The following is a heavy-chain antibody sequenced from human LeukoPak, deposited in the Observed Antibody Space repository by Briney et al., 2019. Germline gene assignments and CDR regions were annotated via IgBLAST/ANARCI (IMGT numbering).Heavy chain of an antibody. V-gene: IGHV3-21*01. CDR1: GFPLSGYS. CDR3: VRVGYCSSSTCRNYFDY. CDR2: IASSTNYI. D-gene: IGHD2-2*01. J-gene: IGHJ4*02. Sequence: GSLRLSCAASGFPLSGYSMNWVRQAPGKGLEWVSSIASSTNYIYYADSVKGRFTISSDNARNSLYLQMNSLRAEDTAVYYCVRVGYCSSSTCRNYFDYWGQGTLVTVSS.